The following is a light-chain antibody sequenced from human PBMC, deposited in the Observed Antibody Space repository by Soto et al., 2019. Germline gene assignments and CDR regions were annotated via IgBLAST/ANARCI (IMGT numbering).Light chain of an antibody. CDR2: GAS. Sequence: NPLTQSLSFLSAATRSRXPLXYRVSQGISTYLAWYQQNPGKAPKSLIYGASTLQSGVPSRFSGSGSGTEFTLTISSLQPEDFATYYCQELNSYPRTCGQGTKVDI. J-gene: IGKJ1*01. V-gene: IGKV1-9*01. CDR3: QELNSYPRT. CDR1: QGISTY.